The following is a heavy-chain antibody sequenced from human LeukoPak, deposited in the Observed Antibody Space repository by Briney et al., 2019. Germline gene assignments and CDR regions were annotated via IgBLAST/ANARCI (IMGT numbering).Heavy chain of an antibody. V-gene: IGHV3-30-3*01. J-gene: IGHJ4*02. Sequence: PGGSLRLSCAASGFTFSSYAMHWVRQAPGKGLEWVAVISYDGSNKYYADSVKGRFTISRDNSKNTLYLQMNSLRAEDTAVYYCARGSGGSGSSIFDYWGQGTLVTVSS. CDR2: ISYDGSNK. D-gene: IGHD3-10*01. CDR1: GFTFSSYA. CDR3: ARGSGGSGSSIFDY.